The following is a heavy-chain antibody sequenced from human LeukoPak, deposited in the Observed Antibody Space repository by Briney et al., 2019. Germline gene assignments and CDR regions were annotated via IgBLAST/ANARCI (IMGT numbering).Heavy chain of an antibody. V-gene: IGHV3-74*01. D-gene: IGHD2-15*01. CDR3: ARSLGYSSGG. Sequence: GSLRLSCAASGFTFRSHWMHWVRQVPGKGLVWVSHISTDGATTNYADPVKGRFTISRDNAKDTLYLQMHSLRVDDTAVYYCARSLGYSSGGWGQGTLVTVSS. CDR1: GFTFRSHW. J-gene: IGHJ4*02. CDR2: ISTDGATT.